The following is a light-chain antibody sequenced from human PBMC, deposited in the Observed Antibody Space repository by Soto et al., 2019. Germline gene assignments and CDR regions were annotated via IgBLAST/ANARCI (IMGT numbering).Light chain of an antibody. V-gene: IGKV1-5*02. J-gene: IGKJ1*01. CDR1: QSISTW. CDR3: QQYNSYS. CDR2: HAS. Sequence: DIQMTQSPSTLSASVGDRVTIICRASQSISTWLAWYQQQPGKAPNLLIYHASTLQSGVPSRFSGSGSGTEFTLTISSLQPDDFATYYCQQYNSYSFGQGTKVDI.